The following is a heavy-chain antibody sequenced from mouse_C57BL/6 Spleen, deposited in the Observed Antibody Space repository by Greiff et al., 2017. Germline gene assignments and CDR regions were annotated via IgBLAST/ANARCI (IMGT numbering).Heavy chain of an antibody. V-gene: IGHV5-6*01. CDR1: GFTFSSYG. CDR2: ISSGGSYT. Sequence: EVQLVESGGDLVKPGGSLKLSCAASGFTFSSYGMSWVRQTPDKRLEWVATISSGGSYTYYPDSVKGRFTISRDNAKNTLYLQMSSLKSEDTAMYYCARPAITTVVAPYAMDYWGQGTSVTVSS. D-gene: IGHD1-1*01. J-gene: IGHJ4*01. CDR3: ARPAITTVVAPYAMDY.